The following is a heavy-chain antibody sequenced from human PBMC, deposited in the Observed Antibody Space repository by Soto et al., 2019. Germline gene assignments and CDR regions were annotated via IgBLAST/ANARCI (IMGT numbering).Heavy chain of an antibody. D-gene: IGHD4-17*01. CDR2: ISAYNGNT. CDR3: ARDTYGGNSIHAFDI. Sequence: ASVKVSCKXSGYTFTSYGISWVRQAPGQGLEWMGWISAYNGNTNYAQKLQGRVTMTTDTSTSTAYMELRSLRSDDTAVYYCARDTYGGNSIHAFDIWGQGTMVTVSS. V-gene: IGHV1-18*01. CDR1: GYTFTSYG. J-gene: IGHJ3*02.